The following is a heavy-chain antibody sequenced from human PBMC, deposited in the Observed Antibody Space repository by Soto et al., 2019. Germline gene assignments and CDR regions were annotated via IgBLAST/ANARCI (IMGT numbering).Heavy chain of an antibody. D-gene: IGHD3-3*01. CDR3: ARGVFGVVYAFDI. V-gene: IGHV4-34*01. CDR1: GFTFSDYY. Sequence: GSLRLSCAASGFTFSDYYMSWIRQAPGKGLEWIGEIYHSGSTNYSPSLRSRLTISVDKSRNEVSLKLTSVTAADTAVYYCARGVFGVVYAFDIWGQGTMVTVSS. CDR2: IYHSGST. J-gene: IGHJ3*02.